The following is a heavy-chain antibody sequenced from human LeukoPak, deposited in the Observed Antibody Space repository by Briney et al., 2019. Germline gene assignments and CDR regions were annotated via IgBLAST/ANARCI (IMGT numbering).Heavy chain of an antibody. Sequence: GESLKISCKGSGYSFTSYWIGWVRQMPGKGLEWMGIIYPGDSDTRYSPSFQGQVTISVDKSISTAYLQWSSLKASDTAIYYCASPRRELVVIDHYFDYWGQGTLVTVSS. CDR2: IYPGDSDT. CDR3: ASPRRELVVIDHYFDY. CDR1: GYSFTSYW. J-gene: IGHJ4*02. D-gene: IGHD3-22*01. V-gene: IGHV5-51*01.